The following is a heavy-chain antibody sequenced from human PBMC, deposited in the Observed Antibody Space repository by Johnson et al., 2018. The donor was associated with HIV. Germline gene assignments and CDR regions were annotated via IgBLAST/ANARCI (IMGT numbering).Heavy chain of an antibody. D-gene: IGHD2-21*01. J-gene: IGHJ3*02. CDR3: AKSVVVVLVGDNDDAFDI. V-gene: IGHV3-30*18. CDR1: GFTFSSYG. Sequence: QVQLVESGGGLVKPGGSLRLSCAASGFTFSSYGMHWVRQAPGKGLEWVAVISYGGSNKYYADSVKGRFTIPRDNPWNTLYLQMNNLTTEDTAVYYCAKSVVVVLVGDNDDAFDIWGQGTMVTVSS. CDR2: ISYGGSNK.